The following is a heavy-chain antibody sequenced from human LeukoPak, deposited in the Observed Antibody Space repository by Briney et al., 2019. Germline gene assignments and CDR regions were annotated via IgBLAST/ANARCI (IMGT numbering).Heavy chain of an antibody. J-gene: IGHJ4*02. CDR2: IYTSGST. CDR3: ARDAGLTYFDY. V-gene: IGHV4-4*07. CDR1: GGSISSYY. Sequence: SETLSLTGTVSGGSISSYYWTWIRQPAGKGLEWIGHIYTSGSTYYNPSLKSRVTMSVDTSKNQFSLKLSSVTAADTAMYYCARDAGLTYFDYWGQGTLVTVSS. D-gene: IGHD3-22*01.